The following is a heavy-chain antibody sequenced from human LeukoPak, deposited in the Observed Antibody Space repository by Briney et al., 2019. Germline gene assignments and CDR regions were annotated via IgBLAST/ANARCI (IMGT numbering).Heavy chain of an antibody. V-gene: IGHV4-4*07. CDR1: GGSISSYY. J-gene: IGHJ4*02. CDR3: ARDGGMIDFDY. Sequence: SETLSLTCTVSGGSISSYYWNWIRQPAGKGLEWIGRIYTSGSTNYNTSLKSRVTMSVDTSKNQFSLKVISVTAADTAVYYCARDGGMIDFDYWGQGTLVTVSS. D-gene: IGHD3-16*01. CDR2: IYTSGST.